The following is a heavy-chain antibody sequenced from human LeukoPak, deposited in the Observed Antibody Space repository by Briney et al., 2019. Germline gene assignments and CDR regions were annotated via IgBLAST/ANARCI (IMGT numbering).Heavy chain of an antibody. D-gene: IGHD3-10*01. CDR1: GGSISSGGYS. V-gene: IGHV4-30-2*01. Sequence: SQTLSLICAVSGGSISSGGYSWSWIRQPPGKGLEWIGYIYHSGSTYYNPSLKSRVTISVDRSKNQFSLKLSSVTAADTAVYYCARVYGSGRRSGGNWFDPWGQGTLVTVSS. CDR3: ARVYGSGRRSGGNWFDP. CDR2: IYHSGST. J-gene: IGHJ5*02.